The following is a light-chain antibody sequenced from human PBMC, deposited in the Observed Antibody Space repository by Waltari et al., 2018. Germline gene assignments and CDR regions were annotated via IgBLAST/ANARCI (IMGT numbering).Light chain of an antibody. CDR2: EAS. CDR3: QQCNSYLLT. J-gene: IGKJ4*01. Sequence: DIQMTQSPSTLSASVGARVTITCLASQSIGSSLAWYQQKPGKAPKVVIYEASSLESGVPSRFSGSGSGTEFTLTISSLQPDDFATYYCQQCNSYLLTFGGGTKVEIK. CDR1: QSIGSS. V-gene: IGKV1-5*03.